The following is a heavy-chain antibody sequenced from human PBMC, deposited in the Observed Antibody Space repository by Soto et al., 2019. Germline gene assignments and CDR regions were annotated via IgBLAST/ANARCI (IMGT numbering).Heavy chain of an antibody. CDR2: IIPIFGTA. CDR1: GGTFSSYA. J-gene: IGHJ6*02. Sequence: SVKVSCKASGGTFSSYAISWVRQAPGQGLEWMGGIIPIFGTANYAQKFQGRVTVTADESTSTAYMELSSLRSEDTAVYYCAREVRLRRSYYYGMDVWGQGTTVTVSS. V-gene: IGHV1-69*13. CDR3: AREVRLRRSYYYGMDV. D-gene: IGHD4-17*01.